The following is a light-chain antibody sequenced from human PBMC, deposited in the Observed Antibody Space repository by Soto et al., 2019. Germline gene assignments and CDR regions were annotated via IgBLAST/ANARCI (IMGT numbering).Light chain of an antibody. CDR1: QSIVNY. V-gene: IGKV1-39*01. Sequence: DIQMTQSPSSLSASVGDTVTITCRASQSIVNYLNWYQQKLGKAPKLLIYAASSLQRGVPSRFSGSRSGTDFTFTISSLQPEDCATYYCQQSYSTPLTFGGGTKVEIK. J-gene: IGKJ4*01. CDR3: QQSYSTPLT. CDR2: AAS.